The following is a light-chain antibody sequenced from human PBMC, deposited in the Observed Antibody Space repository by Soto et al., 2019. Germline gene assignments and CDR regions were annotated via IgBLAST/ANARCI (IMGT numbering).Light chain of an antibody. Sequence: EIVLMQSPATLSVSPGERATLSCRASQSVGGNLAWYQQKPGQAPRLLIHGTSTRATGIPARFSGSGSGTEFTLSMSSLQSEDCAICYCQQYDHFITFGQGTRLEIK. V-gene: IGKV3-15*01. CDR3: QQYDHFIT. J-gene: IGKJ5*01. CDR1: QSVGGN. CDR2: GTS.